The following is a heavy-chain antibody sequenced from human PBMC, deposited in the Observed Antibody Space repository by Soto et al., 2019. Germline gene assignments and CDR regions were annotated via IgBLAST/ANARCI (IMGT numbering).Heavy chain of an antibody. CDR2: ISGSGGST. CDR1: GFTFSSYA. D-gene: IGHD1-26*01. CDR3: AKDLSQSLGAPYDY. Sequence: EVQLLESGGGLVQPGGSLRLSCAASGFTFSSYAMSWVRQAPGKGLEWVSAISGSGGSTYYADSVKGRFTISRDNSKNTLYLQMNSLRAEDTAVYYCAKDLSQSLGAPYDYWGQGTLVTVSP. V-gene: IGHV3-23*01. J-gene: IGHJ4*02.